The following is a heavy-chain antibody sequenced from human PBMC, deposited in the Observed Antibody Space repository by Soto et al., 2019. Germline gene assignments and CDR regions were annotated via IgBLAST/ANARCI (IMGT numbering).Heavy chain of an antibody. CDR3: ARLPIQLLSGYVY. V-gene: IGHV4-39*01. CDR1: GGSISSSSYY. Sequence: QLQLQESGPGLVKPSETLSLTCTVSGGSISSSSYYWGWIRQPPGKGLEWLGSIYYSGSTYYNPSLKSRVTISVDTSKNQFSLKLSSVTAADTAVYYCARLPIQLLSGYVYWGQGTLVTVSS. CDR2: IYYSGST. J-gene: IGHJ4*02. D-gene: IGHD2-2*01.